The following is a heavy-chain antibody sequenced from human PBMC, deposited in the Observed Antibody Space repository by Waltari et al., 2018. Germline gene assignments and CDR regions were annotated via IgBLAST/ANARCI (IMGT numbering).Heavy chain of an antibody. CDR3: ATFNSRDAFDV. J-gene: IGHJ3*01. CDR1: GLGIGNHG. V-gene: IGHV3-15*01. CDR2: IKNKIDGGTT. Sequence: EVQLVESGGGLVQPGGSLRLYCAASGLGIGNHGMLWVRQAPGKGLEWVGRIKNKIDGGTTDYAAPVKGRFTISRDDSKNMLYLQMNSLKTEDTAVYYCATFNSRDAFDVWGQGTMVTVSS.